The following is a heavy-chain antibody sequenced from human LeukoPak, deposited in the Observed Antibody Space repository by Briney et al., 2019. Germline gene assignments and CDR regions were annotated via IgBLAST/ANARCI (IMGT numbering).Heavy chain of an antibody. CDR1: GYSISSGYY. V-gene: IGHV4-38-2*02. J-gene: IGHJ5*02. Sequence: SETLSLTCAVSGYSISSGYYWGWIRQPPGKGLEWIGSIYHSGSTYYNPSLKSRVTISVDTSKNQFSLKLSYVTAADTAVYYCARDFWSGYYLGWFDPWGQGTLVTVSS. D-gene: IGHD3-3*01. CDR3: ARDFWSGYYLGWFDP. CDR2: IYHSGST.